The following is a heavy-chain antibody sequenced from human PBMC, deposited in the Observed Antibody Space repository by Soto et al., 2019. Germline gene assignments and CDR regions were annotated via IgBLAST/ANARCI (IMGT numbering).Heavy chain of an antibody. J-gene: IGHJ4*02. D-gene: IGHD3-22*01. CDR2: IWYDGSNK. CDR1: GFTFSSYG. Sequence: QVQLVESGGGVVQPGRSLRLSCAASGFTFSSYGMHWVRQAPGKGLEWVAVIWYDGSNKYNADSVKGRFTISRDNSKNTLYLQMNSLRAEDTAVYYCARALYNYDSSGYYLDYWGQGTLVTVSS. CDR3: ARALYNYDSSGYYLDY. V-gene: IGHV3-33*01.